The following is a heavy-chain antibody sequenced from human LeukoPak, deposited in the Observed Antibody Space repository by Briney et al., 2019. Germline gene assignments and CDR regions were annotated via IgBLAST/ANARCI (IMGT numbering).Heavy chain of an antibody. J-gene: IGHJ4*02. Sequence: PGGSLRLSCAASGFTFSSYGMHWVRQAPGKGLEWVAVISYDGSNKYYADSVKGRFTISRDNSKNTLYLQMNRLRAEDTAVYYCAKDLPKYSSSWYEVDYWGQGTLVTVSS. D-gene: IGHD6-13*01. V-gene: IGHV3-30*18. CDR1: GFTFSSYG. CDR2: ISYDGSNK. CDR3: AKDLPKYSSSWYEVDY.